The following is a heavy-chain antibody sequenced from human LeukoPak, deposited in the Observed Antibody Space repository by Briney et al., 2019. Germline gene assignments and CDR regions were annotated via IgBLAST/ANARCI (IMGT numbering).Heavy chain of an antibody. D-gene: IGHD3-22*01. CDR3: ARHVVAVGFDY. CDR1: GFTFSSYW. Sequence: GGSLRLSCAASGFTFSSYWMHWVRQAPGKGLVWVSRINSDGSTTSYADSVKGRFTISRDNAKNSLYLQMNSLRAEDTAVYYCARHVVAVGFDYWGQGTLVTVSS. V-gene: IGHV3-74*01. CDR2: INSDGSTT. J-gene: IGHJ4*02.